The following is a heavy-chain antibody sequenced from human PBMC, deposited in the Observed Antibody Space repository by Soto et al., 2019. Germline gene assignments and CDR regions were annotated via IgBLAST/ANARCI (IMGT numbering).Heavy chain of an antibody. V-gene: IGHV4-61*03. J-gene: IGHJ4*02. D-gene: IGHD3-22*01. CDR1: GGSISSSSYY. Sequence: PSETLSLTCTVSGGSISSSSYYWGWIRQPPGKGLEWIGNIHYNGNTNYSPSLKSRVTMSVDTSKNHFSLRLISVTAADTAVYYCARHTYYYDSTLFHYFDYWGQGTLVTVSS. CDR2: IHYNGNT. CDR3: ARHTYYYDSTLFHYFDY.